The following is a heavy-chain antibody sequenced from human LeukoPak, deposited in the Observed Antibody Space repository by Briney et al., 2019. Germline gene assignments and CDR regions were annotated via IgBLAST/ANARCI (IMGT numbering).Heavy chain of an antibody. CDR3: ARDYYDSSGFGASDI. Sequence: ASVKVSCKASGYTFTAYYMHWVRQAPGQGLEWMGWINPNGGGTNYAQKFQGRVTMTRDTSISTAYMELSRLRSDDTAVYYCARDYYDSSGFGASDIWGQGTMVTVSS. V-gene: IGHV1-2*02. D-gene: IGHD3-22*01. CDR2: INPNGGGT. J-gene: IGHJ3*02. CDR1: GYTFTAYY.